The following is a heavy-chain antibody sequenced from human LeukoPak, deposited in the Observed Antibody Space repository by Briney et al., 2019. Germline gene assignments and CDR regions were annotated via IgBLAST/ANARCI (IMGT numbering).Heavy chain of an antibody. J-gene: IGHJ4*02. CDR1: GFTFSSYD. CDR2: IRNDGNYK. Sequence: GGSLRLSCAASGFTFSSYDMYWIRQAPGKGLEWVTFIRNDGNYKSYADSVKGRFTISRDNSKNTLYLQMNNLRTADTAVYYCAKISTVTTPDFDYWGQGTLVTVSS. D-gene: IGHD4-17*01. CDR3: AKISTVTTPDFDY. V-gene: IGHV3-30*02.